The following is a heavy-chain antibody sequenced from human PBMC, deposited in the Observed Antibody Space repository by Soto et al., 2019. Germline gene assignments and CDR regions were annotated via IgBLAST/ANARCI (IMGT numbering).Heavy chain of an antibody. Sequence: QVQLLQSGAEVKKPGASVKVSCKASGYTFTSYDINWVRQATGQGLEWMEWMNPNSGNTGYAQKFQGRVTMTRNTSISTAYMELSSLRSEDTAVYYCVSAPTFKQLGRRARSWGATNWYFDLWGSGTMVTV. J-gene: IGHJ2*01. CDR3: VSAPTFKQLGRRARSWGATNWYFDL. CDR2: MNPNSGNT. D-gene: IGHD6-6*01. V-gene: IGHV1-8*01. CDR1: GYTFTSYD.